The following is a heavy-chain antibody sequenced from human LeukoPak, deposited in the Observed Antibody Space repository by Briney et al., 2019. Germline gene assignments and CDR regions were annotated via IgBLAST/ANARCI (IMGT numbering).Heavy chain of an antibody. CDR2: ISYSGRA. D-gene: IGHD1-26*01. Sequence: SETLSLTCTVSGDSITDYYWSWIRQPPGKGLEWIGYISYSGRATYNPSVKSRVTISLATSRTQFSLSLTSVTAADTAVYYCSRVSAGGGSEWVDNWGQGTLVTVSS. V-gene: IGHV4-59*01. CDR1: GDSITDYY. CDR3: SRVSAGGGSEWVDN. J-gene: IGHJ5*02.